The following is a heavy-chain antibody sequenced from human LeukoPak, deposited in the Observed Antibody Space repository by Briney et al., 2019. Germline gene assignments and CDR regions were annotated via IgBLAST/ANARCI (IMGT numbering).Heavy chain of an antibody. D-gene: IGHD1-26*01. CDR1: GFTFSSYA. J-gene: IGHJ4*02. CDR3: ARASGSYYPTFDY. V-gene: IGHV3-30-3*01. CDR2: ISYDGSNK. Sequence: GGSLRLSCAASGFTFSSYAMHWVRQAPGKGLEWVAVISYDGSNKYYADSVKGRFTISRDNSKNTLYLQMNSLRAEDTAVYYCARASGSYYPTFDYWGQGTLVTVSS.